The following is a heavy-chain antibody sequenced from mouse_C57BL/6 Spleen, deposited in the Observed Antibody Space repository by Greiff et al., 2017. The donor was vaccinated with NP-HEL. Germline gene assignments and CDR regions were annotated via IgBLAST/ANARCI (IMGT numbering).Heavy chain of an antibody. V-gene: IGHV1-64*01. D-gene: IGHD3-2*02. CDR2: IHPNSGST. Sequence: QVQLQQPGAELVKPGASVKLSCKASGYTFTSYWMHWVKQRPGQGLEWIGMIHPNSGSTNYNEKFKSKATLTVDKSSSTAYMQLSSLTSEDSAVYYCARSSAQAALYYYAMDYWGQGTSVTVSS. J-gene: IGHJ4*01. CDR3: ARSSAQAALYYYAMDY. CDR1: GYTFTSYW.